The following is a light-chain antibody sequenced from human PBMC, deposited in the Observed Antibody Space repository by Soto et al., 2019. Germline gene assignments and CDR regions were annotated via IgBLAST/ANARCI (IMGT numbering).Light chain of an antibody. V-gene: IGLV2-14*03. CDR1: SSDVGGYDY. Sequence: QSALTQPASVSGSPGQSITISCTGTSSDVGGYDYVSWYQHHPGKAPKLMIYDVSNRPSGVSNRFSGSKSGNTASLTISGLKAGDEADYYCSSYTSSSLYVFGTGTKVTVL. J-gene: IGLJ1*01. CDR2: DVS. CDR3: SSYTSSSLYV.